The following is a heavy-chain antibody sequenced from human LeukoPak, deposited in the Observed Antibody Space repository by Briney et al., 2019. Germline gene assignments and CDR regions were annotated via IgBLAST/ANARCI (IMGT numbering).Heavy chain of an antibody. Sequence: GGSLRLSCAASGFTFSSYSMNWVRQAPGKGLEWVSSISSSSSYIYYADSVKGRFTISRDNAKNSLYLQMNSLRAEDTAVYYCAREEYQLHDAFDIWGQGTMVTVSS. CDR1: GFTFSSYS. J-gene: IGHJ3*02. D-gene: IGHD2-2*01. V-gene: IGHV3-21*01. CDR2: ISSSSSYI. CDR3: AREEYQLHDAFDI.